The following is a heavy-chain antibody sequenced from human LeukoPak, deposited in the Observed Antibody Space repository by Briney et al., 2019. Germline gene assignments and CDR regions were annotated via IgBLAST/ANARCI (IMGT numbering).Heavy chain of an antibody. J-gene: IGHJ3*02. Sequence: GGSLRLSCAPSGFTFSSSNMNWVRQAPGKELEWLSYISSSSGTIYYADSVKGRFTISRDNSRNTLYLQMNSLRAEDTAVYYCAKSVTAAGTYAFDIWGQGTVVTVSS. V-gene: IGHV3-48*01. CDR2: ISSSSGTI. CDR1: GFTFSSSN. CDR3: AKSVTAAGTYAFDI. D-gene: IGHD6-13*01.